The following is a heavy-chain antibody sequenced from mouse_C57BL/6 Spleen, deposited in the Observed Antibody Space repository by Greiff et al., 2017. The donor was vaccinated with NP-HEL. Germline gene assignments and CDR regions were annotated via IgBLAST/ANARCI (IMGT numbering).Heavy chain of an antibody. CDR3: ARRPPRYSNFDY. D-gene: IGHD2-5*01. CDR2: IYPGDGDT. V-gene: IGHV1-82*01. Sequence: VQGVESGPELVKPGASVKISCKASGYAFSSSWMNWVKQRPGKGLEWIGRIYPGDGDTNYTGKFKGKATLTADKSSSTAYMQLSSLTSEDSAVYFCARRPPRYSNFDYWGQGTTLTVSS. CDR1: GYAFSSSW. J-gene: IGHJ2*01.